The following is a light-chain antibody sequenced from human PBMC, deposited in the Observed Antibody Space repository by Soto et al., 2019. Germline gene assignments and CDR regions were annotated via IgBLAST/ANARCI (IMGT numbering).Light chain of an antibody. CDR1: QSVSSSY. J-gene: IGKJ1*01. CDR2: GAS. V-gene: IGKV3-20*01. CDR3: QQYGSSPWT. Sequence: EIVLTQSPGTLSLSLGERATLSCRASQSVSSSYLAWYQQKPGQAPRLLIYGASSRATGIPDRFSAGGSGKDFNLTISRLEPEDVAVYYCQQYGSSPWTFGQGTKVEIK.